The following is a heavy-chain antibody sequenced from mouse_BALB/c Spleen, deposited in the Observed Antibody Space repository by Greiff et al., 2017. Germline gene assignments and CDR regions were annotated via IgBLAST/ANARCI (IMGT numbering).Heavy chain of an antibody. CDR3: ARSRNLYYAMDY. CDR2: ISYSGST. J-gene: IGHJ4*01. CDR1: GYSITSDYA. V-gene: IGHV3-2*02. Sequence: EVKLQESGPGLVKPSQSLSLTCTVTGYSITSDYAWNWIRQFPGNKLEWMGYISYSGSTSYNPSLKSRISITRDTSKNQFFLQLNSVTTEDTATYYCARSRNLYYAMDYWGQGTSVTVSS.